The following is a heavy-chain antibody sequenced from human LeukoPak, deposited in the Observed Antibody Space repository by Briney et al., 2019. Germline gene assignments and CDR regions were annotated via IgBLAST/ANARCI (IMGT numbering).Heavy chain of an antibody. J-gene: IGHJ6*02. D-gene: IGHD5-12*01. CDR1: GGTFSSYA. Sequence: ASVKVSCKASGGTFSSYAISWVRQAPGQGLERMGGIIPIFGTANYAQKFQGRVTITADESTSTAYMELSSLRSEDTAVYYCARALYSGYDNYYYYYGMDVWGQGTTVTVSS. CDR3: ARALYSGYDNYYYYYGMDV. CDR2: IIPIFGTA. V-gene: IGHV1-69*13.